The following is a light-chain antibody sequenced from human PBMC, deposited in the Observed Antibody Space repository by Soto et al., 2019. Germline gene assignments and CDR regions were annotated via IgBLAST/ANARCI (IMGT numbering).Light chain of an antibody. CDR2: GAS. V-gene: IGKV3-15*01. Sequence: EIVMTQSPATLSVSPGERATLSCRASQSVSSNLAWYQQKPGQAPTLVIYGASARATGIPARFSGSGSGTEFTLTISSLQSEDCAVYYCQHYNTSPFTFGRGTKLDIK. CDR3: QHYNTSPFT. J-gene: IGKJ2*01. CDR1: QSVSSN.